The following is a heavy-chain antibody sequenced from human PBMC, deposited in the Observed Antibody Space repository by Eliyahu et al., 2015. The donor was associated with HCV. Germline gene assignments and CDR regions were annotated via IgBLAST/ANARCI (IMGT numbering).Heavy chain of an antibody. J-gene: IGHJ1*01. CDR3: ASLFGSSSWYGGYFQH. D-gene: IGHD6-13*01. CDR2: IIPMLGIA. V-gene: IGHV1-69*02. CDR1: GGTFSSYT. Sequence: QVQVVQSGAEVKKAGSSVKVSCKASGGTFSSYTISWVRQAPGQGLEWMGRIIPMLGIANYAQNFQGRVTITADKFTSTAYMELSSLRSEDTAVYYCASLFGSSSWYGGYFQHWGQGTLVTVSS.